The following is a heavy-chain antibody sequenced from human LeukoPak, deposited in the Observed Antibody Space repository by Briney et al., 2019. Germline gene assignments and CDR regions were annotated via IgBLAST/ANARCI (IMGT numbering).Heavy chain of an antibody. CDR2: ISGSGSAT. CDR1: GFTFSSDA. V-gene: IGHV3-23*01. CDR3: AKGPRVPAADYYFDY. Sequence: PGGSLRLSCAASGFTFSSDAMTWVRQAPGKGLEWVSAISGSGSATFYAGSVKGRFTISRDNSKNTLYLQMTSLRAEDTAVYYCAKGPRVPAADYYFDYWGQGTLVTVSS. J-gene: IGHJ4*02. D-gene: IGHD2-2*01.